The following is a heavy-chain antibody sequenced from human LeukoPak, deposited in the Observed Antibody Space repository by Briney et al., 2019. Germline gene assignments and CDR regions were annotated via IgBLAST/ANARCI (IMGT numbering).Heavy chain of an antibody. CDR1: GYTFTSYD. J-gene: IGHJ4*02. CDR3: ARLRYSSGWHSEDY. D-gene: IGHD6-19*01. Sequence: ASVKVSCKASGYTFTSYDINWVRQATGQGLEWMGWMNPNSGNTGYAQEFQGRVTITRNTSISTAYMELSSLRSEDTAVYYCARLRYSSGWHSEDYWGQGTLVTVSS. V-gene: IGHV1-8*03. CDR2: MNPNSGNT.